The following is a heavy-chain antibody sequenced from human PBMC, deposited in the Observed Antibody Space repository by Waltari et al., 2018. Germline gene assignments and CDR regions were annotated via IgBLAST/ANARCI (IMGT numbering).Heavy chain of an antibody. CDR2: VRSKTYGGTA. V-gene: IGHV3-49*04. Sequence: EVQLVESGGGLVQPGRSLRLSCTASGVPRGSSAMVWVRQVPGTGLQWVGFVRSKTYGGTAVYATSVKGRITISRDDSKNIAYLQMDSLKIDDTAVYYCARLAYFDIWSEADVFDIWGQGTMVTVSS. D-gene: IGHD3-3*01. J-gene: IGHJ3*02. CDR1: GVPRGSSA. CDR3: ARLAYFDIWSEADVFDI.